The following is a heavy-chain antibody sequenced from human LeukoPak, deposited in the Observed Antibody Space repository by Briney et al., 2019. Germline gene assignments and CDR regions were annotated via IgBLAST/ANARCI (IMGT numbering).Heavy chain of an antibody. CDR3: ARTSSSSRDYYFDY. V-gene: IGHV4-4*02. CDR2: IYHSGST. CDR1: GGSISSSNW. Sequence: SETLSLTCAVSGGSISSSNWWSWVRQPPGKGLEWIGEIYHSGSTNYNPSLKSRVTISVDKSKNQFSLKLSSVTAADTAVYYCARTSSSSRDYYFDYWGQGTLVTVSS. D-gene: IGHD6-6*01. J-gene: IGHJ4*02.